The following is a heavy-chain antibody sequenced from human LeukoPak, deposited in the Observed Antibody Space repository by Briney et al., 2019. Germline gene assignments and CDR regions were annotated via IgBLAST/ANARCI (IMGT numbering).Heavy chain of an antibody. Sequence: PGGSLRLSCAASGFIFSSYWMSWVRQAPGKGLEWVANIKEDGSEKYYVDSVKGRFTISRDNAKNSLFLQMNSLRGEDTAIYYCARGGKSRFAYWGQGTLVTVSS. CDR2: IKEDGSEK. CDR1: GFIFSSYW. V-gene: IGHV3-7*03. CDR3: ARGGKSRFAY. D-gene: IGHD3-16*01. J-gene: IGHJ4*02.